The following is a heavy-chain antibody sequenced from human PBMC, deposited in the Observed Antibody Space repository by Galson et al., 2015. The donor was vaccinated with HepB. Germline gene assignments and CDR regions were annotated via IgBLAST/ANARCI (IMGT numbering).Heavy chain of an antibody. CDR1: EFNLRNYA. J-gene: IGHJ4*02. V-gene: IGHV3-23*01. Sequence: LRLSCAASEFNLRNYAMSWARQAPGKGLEWVSSIGVSGANTYYADSVRGRFTISKDNSKNTLYLQMNNLRAGDTAVYYCAKYSVLQLWPRGGYLDYWGQGTLVTVSS. CDR2: IGVSGANT. D-gene: IGHD5-18*01. CDR3: AKYSVLQLWPRGGYLDY.